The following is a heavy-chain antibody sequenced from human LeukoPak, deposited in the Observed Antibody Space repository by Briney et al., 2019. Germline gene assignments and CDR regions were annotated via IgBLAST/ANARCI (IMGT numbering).Heavy chain of an antibody. CDR3: AKDPNSGYCSGGSCYLEYFQH. V-gene: IGHV3-23*01. CDR2: ISGSGGST. J-gene: IGHJ1*01. D-gene: IGHD2-15*01. Sequence: PGGSLRLSCAASGFTFSSYAVSWVRQAPGKGLEWVSAISGSGGSTYYADSVKGRFTISRDNSKNTLYLQMNSLRAEDTAVYYCAKDPNSGYCSGGSCYLEYFQHWGQGTLVTVSS. CDR1: GFTFSSYA.